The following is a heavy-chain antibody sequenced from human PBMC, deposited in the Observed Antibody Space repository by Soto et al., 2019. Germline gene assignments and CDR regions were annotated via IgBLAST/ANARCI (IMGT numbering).Heavy chain of an antibody. Sequence: SETLSLTCTVSGGSISSGGYYWSWIRQHPGKGLEWIGYIYYSGSTYYNPSLKSRVTISVDTSKIQFSLNLISVTAADTAVYYCARETRLERPHFDDWGQGNRVTVS. V-gene: IGHV4-31*03. CDR2: IYYSGST. J-gene: IGHJ4*02. D-gene: IGHD1-1*01. CDR1: GGSISSGGYY. CDR3: ARETRLERPHFDD.